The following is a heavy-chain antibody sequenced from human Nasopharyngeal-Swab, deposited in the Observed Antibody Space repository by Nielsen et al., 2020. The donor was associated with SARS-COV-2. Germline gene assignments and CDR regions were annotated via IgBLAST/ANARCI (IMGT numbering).Heavy chain of an antibody. V-gene: IGHV4-59*12. J-gene: IGHJ4*02. D-gene: IGHD3-22*01. CDR2: IYYSGSH. CDR1: GGSISSYY. CDR3: ARDHYYDSSGYYL. Sequence: SETLSLTCTVSGGSISSYYWSWIRQPPGKGLEWIGYIYYSGSHNYNTSLKSRVTISVDTSKNQFSLKLSSVTAADTAVYYCARDHYYDSSGYYLWGQGTLVTVSS.